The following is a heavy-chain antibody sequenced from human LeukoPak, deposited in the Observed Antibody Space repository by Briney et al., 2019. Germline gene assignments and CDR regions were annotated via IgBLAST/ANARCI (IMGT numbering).Heavy chain of an antibody. CDR1: GFTFSAFA. Sequence: GGSLRLSCAASGFTFSAFAMTWVRQAPGKGLEWVSTITDDGYNTYSADSVKGRITFSRDNSKNTLSLQLRSLRAEDTAVYYCAKDPYSSSVHDAFDIWGQGTMVTVSS. J-gene: IGHJ3*02. V-gene: IGHV3-23*01. D-gene: IGHD6-6*01. CDR3: AKDPYSSSVHDAFDI. CDR2: ITDDGYNT.